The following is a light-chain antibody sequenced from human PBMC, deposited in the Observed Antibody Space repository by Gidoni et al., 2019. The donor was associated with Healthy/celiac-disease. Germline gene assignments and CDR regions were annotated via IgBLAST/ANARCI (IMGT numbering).Light chain of an antibody. CDR3: QQYGSSQT. J-gene: IGKJ1*01. CDR1: QSVSSSY. CDR2: GAS. Sequence: EFVLTQSPGTLSLSPGERATLSCRASQSVSSSYLAWYQQKPGQAPRLLIYGASSRATSIPDRFSGSGSGTDFTLTISRLEPEDFAVYYCQQYGSSQTFGQGTKVEIK. V-gene: IGKV3-20*01.